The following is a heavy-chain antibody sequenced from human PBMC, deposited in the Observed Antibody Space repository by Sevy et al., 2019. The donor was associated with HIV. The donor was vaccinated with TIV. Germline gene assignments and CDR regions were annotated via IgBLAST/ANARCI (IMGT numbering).Heavy chain of an antibody. J-gene: IGHJ4*02. D-gene: IGHD3-10*02. V-gene: IGHV3-23*01. CDR2: LSCGCGKI. Sequence: GGSLRLSCVASGFNFNIYSFSWVRQTPGKGLEWVSTLSCGCGKINYEDSVQGRFTISRDDAKNTLYLEMNSLRVEDTAIYYCAREGCSKPHDYWGQGTLVTVSS. CDR3: AREGCSKPHDY. CDR1: GFNFNIYS.